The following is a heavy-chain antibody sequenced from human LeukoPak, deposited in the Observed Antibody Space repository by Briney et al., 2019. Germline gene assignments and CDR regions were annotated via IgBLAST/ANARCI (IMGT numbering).Heavy chain of an antibody. Sequence: NPSETLSLTCTVSGGSISSSSYYWGWLRQPPGSGLEWTGRIIYSGSTYYNPSLKSRVTISVDTAKNQFSLKLSSVTAADTAVCYCARHRDGSGSYYPPGAFEYWGQGTLVTVSS. CDR3: ARHRDGSGSYYPPGAFEY. J-gene: IGHJ4*02. D-gene: IGHD3-10*01. CDR2: IIYSGST. CDR1: GGSISSSSYY. V-gene: IGHV4-39*01.